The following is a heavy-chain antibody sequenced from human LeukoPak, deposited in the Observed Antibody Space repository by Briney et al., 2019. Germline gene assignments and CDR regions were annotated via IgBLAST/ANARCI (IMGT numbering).Heavy chain of an antibody. V-gene: IGHV3-15*07. J-gene: IGHJ4*02. CDR2: IKRRTDGGTS. CDR1: GFTFSDAW. Sequence: GGSLRRSCAASGFTFSDAWMHWVRQAPGKGLEWVGLIKRRTDGGTSNYAAPVKGRFAISRDDSEDTLFLQMDSLKSEDTGVYYCTTGYTSASHDAYWGQGTLVTVSS. CDR3: TTGYTSASHDAY. D-gene: IGHD2-15*01.